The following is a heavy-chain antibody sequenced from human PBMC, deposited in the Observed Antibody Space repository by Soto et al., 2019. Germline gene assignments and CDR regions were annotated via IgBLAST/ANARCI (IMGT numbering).Heavy chain of an antibody. V-gene: IGHV4-59*08. CDR1: GGSISSYY. CDR2: IYYSGST. Sequence: SETPSLTCTVSGGSISSYYWSWIRQPPGKGLEWIGYIYYSGSTNYNPSLKSRVTISVDTSKNQFSLKLSSVTAADTAVYYCARLQLLPHWFDPWGQGTLVTVSS. J-gene: IGHJ5*02. CDR3: ARLQLLPHWFDP. D-gene: IGHD2-21*01.